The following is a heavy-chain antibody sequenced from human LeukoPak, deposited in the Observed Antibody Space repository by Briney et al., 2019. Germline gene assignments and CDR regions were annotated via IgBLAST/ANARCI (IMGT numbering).Heavy chain of an antibody. CDR3: ANRVDYGDYYGLDV. CDR1: DHTTNSYG. V-gene: IGHV1-18*01. CDR2: ISAYNGLT. D-gene: IGHD4-17*01. Sequence: GASVKVSCKASDHTTNSYGITWVRQAPGQGLEWMGWISAYNGLTKYTQKFQGRVTMTTDTSTGTAYMELRSLRSDDTAMYYCANRVDYGDYYGLDVWGQGTTVIVSS. J-gene: IGHJ6*02.